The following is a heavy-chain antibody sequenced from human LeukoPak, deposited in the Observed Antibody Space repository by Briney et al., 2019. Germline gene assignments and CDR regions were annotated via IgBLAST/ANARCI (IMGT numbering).Heavy chain of an antibody. CDR1: GGSISSYY. CDR2: IYYSGST. CDR3: ARAVVPAAMGYYYYYSMDV. D-gene: IGHD2-2*01. Sequence: SETLSLTCTVSGGSISSYYWSWIRQPPGKGLEWIGYIYYSGSTNYNPSLKSRVTISVDTSKNQFSLKLSSVTAADTAVYYCARAVVPAAMGYYYYYSMDVWGQGTTVTVSS. J-gene: IGHJ6*02. V-gene: IGHV4-59*01.